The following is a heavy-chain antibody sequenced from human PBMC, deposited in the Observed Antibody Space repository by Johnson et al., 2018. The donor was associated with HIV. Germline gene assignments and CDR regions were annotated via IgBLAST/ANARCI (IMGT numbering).Heavy chain of an antibody. V-gene: IGHV3-30*03. Sequence: QVQLVESGGGLVKPGGSLRLSCAASGFTVSSNYLSWVRQAPAKGLEWVAVISYDGRKKYHGDSVKGRFTISRDNSKDSLYLQMNSLRAEDTAVYSCARASPNYYDSSGYFPLDAFDIWGQGTMVTVSS. CDR3: ARASPNYYDSSGYFPLDAFDI. J-gene: IGHJ3*02. CDR1: GFTVSSNY. D-gene: IGHD3-22*01. CDR2: ISYDGRKK.